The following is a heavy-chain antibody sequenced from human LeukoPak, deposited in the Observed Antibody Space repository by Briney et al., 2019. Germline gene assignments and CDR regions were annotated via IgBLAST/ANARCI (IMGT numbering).Heavy chain of an antibody. CDR3: ARGRTGYSSSPEIDY. CDR1: GGSFSGYY. V-gene: IGHV4-34*01. CDR2: INHSGST. J-gene: IGHJ4*02. D-gene: IGHD6-6*01. Sequence: PSETLSLTCAVYGGSFSGYYWSWIRQPPGKGLEWSGEINHSGSTNYNPSLKSRVTISVDTSKNQFSLKLSSVTAADTAVYYCARGRTGYSSSPEIDYWGQGTLVTVSS.